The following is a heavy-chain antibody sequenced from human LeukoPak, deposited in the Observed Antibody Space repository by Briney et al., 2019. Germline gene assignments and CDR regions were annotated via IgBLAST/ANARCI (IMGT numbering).Heavy chain of an antibody. V-gene: IGHV4-34*01. CDR3: AADSGGPFDY. D-gene: IGHD1-14*01. J-gene: IGHJ4*02. Sequence: AETLSLTCAVYGVSFSGYYWSWIRQPPGKGLEWIGEINHSGSTNYNPSLKSRVTISVDTSKNQFSLRLSSVTAADTAVYYCAADSGGPFDYWGQGTLVTVSS. CDR1: GVSFSGYY. CDR2: INHSGST.